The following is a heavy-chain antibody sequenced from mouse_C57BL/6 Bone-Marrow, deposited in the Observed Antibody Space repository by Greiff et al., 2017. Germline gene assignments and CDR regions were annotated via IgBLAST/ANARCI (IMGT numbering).Heavy chain of an antibody. CDR1: GYTFTDYN. CDR2: SNPNNGGT. J-gene: IGHJ2*01. Sequence: VQLQQSGPELVKPGASVKIPCKASGYTFTDYNMDWVKQSHGKSLEWIGDSNPNNGGTIYNQKFKGKATLTVDKSYSTAYMELRSLTSEDTAVYYCARSNYYGSSYYFGYWGQGTTLTVSS. V-gene: IGHV1-18*01. CDR3: ARSNYYGSSYYFGY. D-gene: IGHD1-1*01.